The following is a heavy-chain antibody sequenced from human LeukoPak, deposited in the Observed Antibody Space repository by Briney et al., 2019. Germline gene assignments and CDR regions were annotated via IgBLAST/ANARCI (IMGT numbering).Heavy chain of an antibody. D-gene: IGHD3-16*01. CDR2: ISGSSGII. CDR3: TKRGAYYVDY. Sequence: GGSLRLSCAASGFTFNTYTMNWVRQAPGKGLEWVSYISGSSGIIDYADSVRGRFTISRDNAKNSLYLQMNSLRAEDTAVYYCTKRGAYYVDYWGRGIPVTVSS. CDR1: GFTFNTYT. V-gene: IGHV3-48*01. J-gene: IGHJ4*02.